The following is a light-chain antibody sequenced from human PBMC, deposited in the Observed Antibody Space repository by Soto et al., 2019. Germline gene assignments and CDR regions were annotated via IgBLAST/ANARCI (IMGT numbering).Light chain of an antibody. CDR2: GNS. J-gene: IGLJ3*02. V-gene: IGLV1-40*01. CDR3: QSYDSSLSGPGG. CDR1: SSNIGAGYD. Sequence: QSVLTQPPSVSGAPGQRVTISCTGSSSNIGAGYDVHWYQQLPGTAPKLLIYGNSNRPSGVPDRFSGSKSGTSAALAITWLQAEDEADYYCQSYDSSLSGPGGLGGGTK.